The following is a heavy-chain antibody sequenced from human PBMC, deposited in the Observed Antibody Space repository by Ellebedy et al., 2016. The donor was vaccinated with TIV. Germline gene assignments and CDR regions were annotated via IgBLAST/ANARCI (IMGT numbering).Heavy chain of an antibody. Sequence: AASVKVSCKASGYSFNDYGLSWVRQAPGQGLEWMGWISAYNGNTNYAQKFQGRVTMATDTSTRTAYMELRSLRSDDTAVYYCARYYHSGSSGPGPYGMDVWGQGTTVTVSS. V-gene: IGHV1-18*01. CDR1: GYSFNDYG. CDR2: ISAYNGNT. D-gene: IGHD3-10*01. CDR3: ARYYHSGSSGPGPYGMDV. J-gene: IGHJ6*02.